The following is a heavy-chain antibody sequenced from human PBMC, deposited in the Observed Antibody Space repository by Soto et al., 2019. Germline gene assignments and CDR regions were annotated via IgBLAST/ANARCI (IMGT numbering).Heavy chain of an antibody. CDR3: AREAVSGRTGFDY. Sequence: GASVKVXCKASGYTFTSYGISWVRQAPGQGLEWMGWVNAYNGNTNYAQKFQGRVTMTTDTSTSTAYMELRSLRSDDTAVYYCAREAVSGRTGFDYWGQGTLVTVSS. J-gene: IGHJ4*02. CDR2: VNAYNGNT. V-gene: IGHV1-18*01. CDR1: GYTFTSYG. D-gene: IGHD6-19*01.